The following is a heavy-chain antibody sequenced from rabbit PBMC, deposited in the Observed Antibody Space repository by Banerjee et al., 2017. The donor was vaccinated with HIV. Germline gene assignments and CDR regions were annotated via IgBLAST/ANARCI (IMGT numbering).Heavy chain of an antibody. J-gene: IGHJ3*01. CDR1: GFSFSASYW. D-gene: IGHD4-2*01. CDR2: IYTNGGST. V-gene: IGHV1S45*01. Sequence: QEQLEESGGDLVKPGASLTLTCKASGFSFSASYWICWVRQAPGKGLELIACIYTNGGSTWYASWAEGRFTISRPSSTTVTLQMTSLTAADTATYFCASHADRSWWFTRLDLWGPGTLVTVS. CDR3: ASHADRSWWFTRLDL.